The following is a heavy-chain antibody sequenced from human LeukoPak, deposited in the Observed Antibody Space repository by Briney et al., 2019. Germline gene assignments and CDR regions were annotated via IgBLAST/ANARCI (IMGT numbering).Heavy chain of an antibody. V-gene: IGHV4-4*09. Sequence: SETLSLTCTVSGGSISPYCWSWIRQPPGKGLEWIGYIFHNGNTNYNPSLKSRVTILVDRSKNQFSLKLSSVTAADTAVYYCVRKAANSGAFDVWALGTMVTVSS. CDR3: VRKAANSGAFDV. CDR1: GGSISPYC. CDR2: IFHNGNT. D-gene: IGHD6-25*01. J-gene: IGHJ3*01.